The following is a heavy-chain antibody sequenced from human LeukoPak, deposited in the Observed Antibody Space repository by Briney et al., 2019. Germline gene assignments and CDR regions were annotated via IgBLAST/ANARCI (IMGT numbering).Heavy chain of an antibody. Sequence: ASVKVSCKASGYTFTSYDINWVRQATGQGLGWMGWMNPNSGNTGYAQKFQGRVTMTRNTSISTAYMELSSLRSEDTAVYFCASSRGWLQLYWFDPWGQGTLVTVSS. D-gene: IGHD5-24*01. V-gene: IGHV1-8*01. CDR1: GYTFTSYD. CDR3: ASSRGWLQLYWFDP. CDR2: MNPNSGNT. J-gene: IGHJ5*02.